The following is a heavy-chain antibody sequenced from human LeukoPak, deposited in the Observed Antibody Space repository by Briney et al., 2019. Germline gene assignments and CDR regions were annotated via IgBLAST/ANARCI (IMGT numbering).Heavy chain of an antibody. J-gene: IGHJ3*02. CDR2: IYYSGST. CDR1: GGSISSYY. V-gene: IGHV4-59*01. CDR3: ARIRRVLYDAFDM. D-gene: IGHD2/OR15-2a*01. Sequence: SETLSLTCTVSGGSISSYYWSWLRQPPGKGLEWIGYIYYSGSTNYNPSLESRVTISVDTSKNQFSLKLSSVTAADTAVYYCARIRRVLYDAFDMWGQRTKVTVSS.